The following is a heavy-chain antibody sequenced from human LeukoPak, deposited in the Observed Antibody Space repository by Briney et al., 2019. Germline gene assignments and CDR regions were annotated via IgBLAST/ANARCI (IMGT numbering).Heavy chain of an antibody. CDR1: GGSFSGYY. CDR2: INHSGST. Sequence: SETLSLTCAVYGGSFSGYYWSWIRQPPGKGLEWIGEINHSGSTNYNPSLKSRVTISVDTSKNQFSLKLSSVTAADTAVYYYASRWSGYFTHYYYGMDVWGQGTTVTVSS. CDR3: ASRWSGYFTHYYYGMDV. V-gene: IGHV4-34*01. J-gene: IGHJ6*02. D-gene: IGHD3-3*01.